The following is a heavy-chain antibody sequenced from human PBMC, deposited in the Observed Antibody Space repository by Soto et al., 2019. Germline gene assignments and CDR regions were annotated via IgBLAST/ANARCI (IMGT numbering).Heavy chain of an antibody. D-gene: IGHD2-15*01. V-gene: IGHV3-23*01. J-gene: IGHJ4*02. CDR2: ISGSSDNT. CDR3: AKDRKGSYCSGGTCYSFDS. CDR1: GFTISTYV. Sequence: EVQLLESGGGLVQPGGSLRLSCAASGFTISTYVMSWVRQAPGKGLEWVSAISGSSDNTYYADSARGRLTISRDPSKSTLYLQMNSLRAEDTAVYYCAKDRKGSYCSGGTCYSFDSWGQGTLVTVSS.